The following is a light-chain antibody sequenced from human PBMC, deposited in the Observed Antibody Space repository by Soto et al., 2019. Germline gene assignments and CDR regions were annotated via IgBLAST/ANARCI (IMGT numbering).Light chain of an antibody. CDR3: QQYNNGRT. V-gene: IGKV3D-15*01. CDR1: QSVSTK. CDR2: SAS. Sequence: EIVMTQPPATLSVSPGKRATLSCRASQSVSTKLAWYHQKPGRAPRLLIYSASTRATGSPARFSGSGSGTEFTLTISSLQSEDFAVYYCQQYNNGRTFGQGTKVEIK. J-gene: IGKJ1*01.